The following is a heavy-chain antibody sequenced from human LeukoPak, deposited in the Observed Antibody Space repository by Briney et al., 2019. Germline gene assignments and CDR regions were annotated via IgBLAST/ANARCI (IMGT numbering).Heavy chain of an antibody. CDR1: GFTFSSYA. CDR2: ISGSGGST. J-gene: IGHJ6*02. CDR3: AKAKSRVANYGMDV. V-gene: IGHV3-23*01. D-gene: IGHD5-12*01. Sequence: GGSLRLSCAASGFTFSSYAMSSVRQAPGKGLEWVSAISGSGGSTYYADSVKGRFTISRDNSKNTLYLQMNSLRAEDTAVYYCAKAKSRVANYGMDVWGQGTTVTVSS.